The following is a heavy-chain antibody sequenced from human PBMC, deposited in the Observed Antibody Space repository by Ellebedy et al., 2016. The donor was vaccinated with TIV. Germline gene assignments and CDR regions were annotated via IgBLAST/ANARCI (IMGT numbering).Heavy chain of an antibody. CDR2: IYYSGST. D-gene: IGHD1-26*01. J-gene: IGHJ5*02. V-gene: IGHV4-30-4*01. Sequence: MPSETLSLTCTVSGGSISSGDYYGSWIRQPPGKGLEWIGYIYYSGSTYYNPSLKSRVTISVDTSKNQFSLKLSSVTAADTAVYYCASSLRRIGWFDPWGQGTLVTVSS. CDR1: GGSISSGDYY. CDR3: ASSLRRIGWFDP.